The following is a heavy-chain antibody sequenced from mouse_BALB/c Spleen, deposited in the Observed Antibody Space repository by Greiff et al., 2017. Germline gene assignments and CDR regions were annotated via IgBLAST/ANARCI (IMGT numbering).Heavy chain of an antibody. CDR3: ARRRDGVYAMDY. CDR2: ISSGGSYT. J-gene: IGHJ4*01. Sequence: EVQGVESGGDLVKPGGSLKLSCAASGFTFSSYGMSWVRQTPDKRLEWVATISSGGSYTYYPDSVKGRFTISRDNAKNTLYLQMSSLKSEDTAMYYYARRRDGVYAMDYWGQGTSVTVSS. CDR1: GFTFSSYG. D-gene: IGHD3-3*01. V-gene: IGHV5-6*01.